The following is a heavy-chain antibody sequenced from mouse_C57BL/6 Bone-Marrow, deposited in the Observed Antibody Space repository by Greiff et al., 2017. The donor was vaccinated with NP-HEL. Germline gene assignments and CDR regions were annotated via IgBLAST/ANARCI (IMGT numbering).Heavy chain of an antibody. V-gene: IGHV5-16*01. D-gene: IGHD2-4*01. CDR1: GITFSDYY. J-gene: IGHJ4*01. CDR3: AREGGLRRRTYAMDY. CDR2: INYDGSST. Sequence: EVQLVESEGGLVQPGSSMKLSCTTSGITFSDYYMAWVRQVPEKGLDWVANINYDGSSTYYLDSLKSRFIISRDNAKNILYLQMSSLKSEDTATYYCAREGGLRRRTYAMDYWGQGTSVTVSS.